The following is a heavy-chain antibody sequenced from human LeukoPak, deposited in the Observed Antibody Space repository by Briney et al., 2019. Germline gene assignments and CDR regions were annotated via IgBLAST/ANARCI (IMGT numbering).Heavy chain of an antibody. CDR2: TNSNGAVI. D-gene: IGHD4-17*01. CDR3: ARDPDGDYDFDY. V-gene: IGHV3-48*01. Sequence: GGSLRLSCAACGFSFNDYGINWVRRAPGKGLEWLSHTNSNGAVISYADSVKGRFTVSRDTAKSSLYLQMNGLRVEDTAIYFCARDPDGDYDFDYWGQGTLVTVSS. CDR1: GFSFNDYG. J-gene: IGHJ4*02.